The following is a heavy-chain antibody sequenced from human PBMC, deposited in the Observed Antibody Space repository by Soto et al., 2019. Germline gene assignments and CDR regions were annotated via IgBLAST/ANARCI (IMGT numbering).Heavy chain of an antibody. D-gene: IGHD3-10*01. CDR3: ANVLLWFGEPDGYDY. V-gene: IGHV3-23*01. CDR2: ISGSGGST. J-gene: IGHJ4*02. Sequence: GGSLRLSCAASGVTFISYAMSWVRQAPGKGLEWVSAISGSGGSTYYADSVKGRFTISRDNSKNTLYLQMNSLRAEDTAVYYCANVLLWFGEPDGYDYWGQGTLVTVSS. CDR1: GVTFISYA.